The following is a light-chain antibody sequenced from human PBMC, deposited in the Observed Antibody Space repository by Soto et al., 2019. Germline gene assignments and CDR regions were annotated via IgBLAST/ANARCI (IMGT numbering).Light chain of an antibody. J-gene: IGLJ2*01. Sequence: QSVLTQSPSASASLGASVNLTCTLNSGHSNYAIAWHQQQSEKGARYLMKINSDGSHSKGDGIPDRFSGSSSGAERYLTISSLESEEEADYYCQTWGSGIVVFGGGTKLTVL. CDR1: SGHSNYA. V-gene: IGLV4-69*01. CDR3: QTWGSGIVV. CDR2: INSDGSH.